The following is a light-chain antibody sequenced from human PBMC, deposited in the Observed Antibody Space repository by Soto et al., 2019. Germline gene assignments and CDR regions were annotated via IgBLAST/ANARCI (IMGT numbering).Light chain of an antibody. CDR2: GAS. V-gene: IGKV3-20*01. Sequence: EIVLTQSPGTLSLSPGERATLSCRASQSVSSSYLAWYQQKPGQAPRLLIYGASSRATGIPDRFSGSGSGTDFTLTISRLEPEDLAVSYCQQYGSSPMYTFGQGTKREIK. CDR1: QSVSSSY. CDR3: QQYGSSPMYT. J-gene: IGKJ2*01.